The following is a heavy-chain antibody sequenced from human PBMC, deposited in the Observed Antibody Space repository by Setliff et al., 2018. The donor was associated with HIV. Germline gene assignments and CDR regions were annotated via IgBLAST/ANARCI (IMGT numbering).Heavy chain of an antibody. CDR1: GFTFSSYY. Sequence: PGGSLRLSCAASGFTFSSYYMSWIRQAPGKGLEWVSYIRSDGYTIYYADSVKGRFTISRDNAKNSLYLQMNSLRAEDTAVYYCVRQVSYYHFYMDVWGKGTTVTVSS. J-gene: IGHJ6*03. CDR2: IRSDGYTI. CDR3: VRQVSYYHFYMDV. D-gene: IGHD6-6*01. V-gene: IGHV3-11*01.